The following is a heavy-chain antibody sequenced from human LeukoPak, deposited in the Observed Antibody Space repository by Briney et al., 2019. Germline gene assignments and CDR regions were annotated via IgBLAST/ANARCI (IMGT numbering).Heavy chain of an antibody. CDR3: YRSVYDYGYVYFDH. J-gene: IGHJ4*02. CDR2: IDPNSDNI. D-gene: IGHD3-16*01. Sequence: GASVKLSCKASGYTFTGCFIHYVRNAPGQPLEWMGWIDPNSDNIRYSETFKYRVTMTRDTSTNTAYMEFSWLRSEDTAVYYCYRSVYDYGYVYFDHWGQGTLVIVSS. CDR1: GYTFTGCF. V-gene: IGHV1-2*02.